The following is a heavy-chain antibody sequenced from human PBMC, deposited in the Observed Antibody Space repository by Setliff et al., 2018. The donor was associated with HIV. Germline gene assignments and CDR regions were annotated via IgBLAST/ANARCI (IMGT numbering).Heavy chain of an antibody. CDR2: IIPFTGTT. J-gene: IGHJ4*02. CDR3: ARAPRLTMIRGVFDY. D-gene: IGHD3-10*01. V-gene: IGHV1-69*16. Sequence: SVKVSCKASGGTFNTYTITWVRQAPGQGLEWMGGIIPFTGTTNYAQKFQGRVTITTEESRSIVYMEVSSLRSEDTAVYYCARAPRLTMIRGVFDYWGQGTLVTVSS. CDR1: GGTFNTYT.